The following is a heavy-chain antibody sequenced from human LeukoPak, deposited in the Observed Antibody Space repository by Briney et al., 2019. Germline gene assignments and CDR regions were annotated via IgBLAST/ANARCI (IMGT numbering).Heavy chain of an antibody. D-gene: IGHD4-17*01. V-gene: IGHV3-33*06. CDR2: IWYDGSKQ. Sequence: ERSLRLSCTASGFTFSSYGMHWVRQAPGKGLEWVAVIWYDGSKQYYADSVKGRFTISRDNSKSTLYLQMNGLRAEDTAVYYCAKVAHYGDYGFDYWGQGTLVTVSS. CDR1: GFTFSSYG. J-gene: IGHJ4*02. CDR3: AKVAHYGDYGFDY.